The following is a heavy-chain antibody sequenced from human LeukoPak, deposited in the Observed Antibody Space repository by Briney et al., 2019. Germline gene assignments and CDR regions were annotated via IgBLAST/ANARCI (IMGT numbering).Heavy chain of an antibody. CDR2: IYYSGST. J-gene: IGHJ4*02. CDR1: GGSISSSSYY. CDR3: ARGSGGDGSGSL. V-gene: IGHV4-39*07. Sequence: KSSETLSLTCTVSGGSISSSSYYWGWIRQPPGKGLEWIGSIYYSGSTYYNPSLKSRVTISVDTSKNQFSLKLSSVTAADTAVYYCARGSGGDGSGSLWGRGTLVTVSS. D-gene: IGHD3-10*01.